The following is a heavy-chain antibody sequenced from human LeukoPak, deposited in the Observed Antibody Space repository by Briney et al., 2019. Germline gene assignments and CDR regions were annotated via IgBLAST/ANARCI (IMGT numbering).Heavy chain of an antibody. V-gene: IGHV3-11*01. D-gene: IGHD2-2*01. J-gene: IGHJ4*02. CDR1: GFTFSDYY. Sequence: GGSLRLSYAASGFTFSDYYMSWIRQAPGKGLEWVSYISSSGSTIYYADSVKGRFTISRDNAKNSLYLQMNSLRAEDTAVYYCARDYCSSTSCYFDYWGQGTLVTVSS. CDR2: ISSSGSTI. CDR3: ARDYCSSTSCYFDY.